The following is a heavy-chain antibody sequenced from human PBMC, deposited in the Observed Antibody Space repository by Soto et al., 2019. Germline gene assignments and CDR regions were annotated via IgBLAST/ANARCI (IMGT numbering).Heavy chain of an antibody. CDR3: ARTKYSSSWYHPDY. Sequence: AAVKVSCKASGYTFTSYGISWVRQAPGQGLEWMGWISAYNGNTNYAQKLQGRVTMTTDTSTSTAYMELRSLRSDDTAVYYCARTKYSSSWYHPDYWGQGTLVTVSS. CDR2: ISAYNGNT. D-gene: IGHD6-13*01. CDR1: GYTFTSYG. J-gene: IGHJ4*02. V-gene: IGHV1-18*01.